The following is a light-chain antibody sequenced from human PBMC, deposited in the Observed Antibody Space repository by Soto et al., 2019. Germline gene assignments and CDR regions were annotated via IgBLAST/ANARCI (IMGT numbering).Light chain of an antibody. V-gene: IGKV4-1*01. Sequence: DIVLTQSPDSLALSLGERATINCKSSQSVLYSSNNENYLAWYQLKSGQPPKLLFYWASTRESGVPDRFSASGSGTDFTLTINSLQAEDVAVYYCHQFYRSGSFGQGTNLEIK. J-gene: IGKJ2*03. CDR1: QSVLYSSNNENY. CDR2: WAS. CDR3: HQFYRSGS.